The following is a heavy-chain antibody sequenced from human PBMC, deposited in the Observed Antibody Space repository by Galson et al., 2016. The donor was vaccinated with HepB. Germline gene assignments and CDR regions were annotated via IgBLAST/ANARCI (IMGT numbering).Heavy chain of an antibody. Sequence: SLRLSCAASGFNFDFYAMHWVRQVPGKGLEWVSGISWDSKDIGYADSVKGRFTVSRDNAKNSLYLQMNSLRPEDTALYYCIKDDRGSPSEGYWGRGTMVTVSS. CDR1: GFNFDFYA. CDR2: ISWDSKDI. CDR3: IKDDRGSPSEGY. J-gene: IGHJ3*01. D-gene: IGHD6-6*01. V-gene: IGHV3-9*01.